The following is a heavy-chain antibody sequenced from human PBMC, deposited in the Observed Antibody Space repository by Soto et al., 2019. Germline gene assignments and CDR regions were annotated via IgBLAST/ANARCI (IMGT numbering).Heavy chain of an antibody. J-gene: IGHJ6*02. D-gene: IGHD3-10*01. CDR2: ISGSGGST. V-gene: IGHV3-23*01. CDR3: AKGVGFGESYYYYYGMDV. Sequence: GGSLRLSCAAPGITFCSYAMTWVRQAPGEGLEWVSAISGSGGSTYYADSAKGRFTISRDNSKNTLYLQMNSLRAEDTAVYYCAKGVGFGESYYYYYGMDVWGQGTTVTVSS. CDR1: GITFCSYA.